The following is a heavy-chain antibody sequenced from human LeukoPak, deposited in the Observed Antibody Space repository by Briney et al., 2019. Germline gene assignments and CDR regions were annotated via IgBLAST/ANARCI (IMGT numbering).Heavy chain of an antibody. CDR1: GGSISSGGYY. CDR3: ARSVSYCSSTSCYGINFDY. D-gene: IGHD2-2*01. J-gene: IGHJ4*02. V-gene: IGHV4-31*03. Sequence: PSETLPLTCTVSGGSISSGGYYWSWIRQHPGKGLEWIGYIYYSGSTYYNPSLKSRVTISVDTSKNQFSLKLSSVTAADTAVYYCARSVSYCSSTSCYGINFDYWGQGTLVTVS. CDR2: IYYSGST.